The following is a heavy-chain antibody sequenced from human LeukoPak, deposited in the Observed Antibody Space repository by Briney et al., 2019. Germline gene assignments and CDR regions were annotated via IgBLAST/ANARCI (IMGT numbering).Heavy chain of an antibody. D-gene: IGHD2-21*01. CDR3: VKDPRDTYGTNWFVS. V-gene: IGHV3-23*01. J-gene: IGHJ5*01. CDR2: ISGTGGAT. Sequence: SGGSLRLSCVASGFSFGNYAMSWVRQAPGKGLQWASQISGTGGATWYAGFARDRFTISRDNSKKTLYLQMSGLRVEDTAMYYCVKDPRDTYGTNWFVSWGQGTLLIVSS. CDR1: GFSFGNYA.